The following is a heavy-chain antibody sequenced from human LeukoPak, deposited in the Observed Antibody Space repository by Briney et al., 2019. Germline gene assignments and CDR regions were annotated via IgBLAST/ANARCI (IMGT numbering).Heavy chain of an antibody. V-gene: IGHV3-21*04. CDR1: GFTFSNYD. CDR2: ISSSSSYI. CDR3: AKAPVTSCRGAFCYPFDY. J-gene: IGHJ4*02. Sequence: GGSLRLSCVASGFTFSNYDMNWVRQAPGKGLEWVSFISSSSSYIYYAASVRGRFTISRDTSRSTLYLQMNSLRAEDAAVYYCAKAPVTSCRGAFCYPFDYWGQGTLVTVSS. D-gene: IGHD2-15*01.